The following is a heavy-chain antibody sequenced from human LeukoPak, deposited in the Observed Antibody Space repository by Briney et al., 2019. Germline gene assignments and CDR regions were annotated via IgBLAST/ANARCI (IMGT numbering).Heavy chain of an antibody. V-gene: IGHV3-9*01. J-gene: IGHJ4*02. CDR3: AKDGSH. CDR2: ISWNSGSI. CDR1: GFTFSSYA. Sequence: PGGSLRLSCAASGFTFSSYAMHWVRQAPGKGLEWVSGISWNSGSIGYADSVKGRFTISRDNAKNSLYLQMNSLRAEDTALYYCAKDGSHWGQGTLVTVSS.